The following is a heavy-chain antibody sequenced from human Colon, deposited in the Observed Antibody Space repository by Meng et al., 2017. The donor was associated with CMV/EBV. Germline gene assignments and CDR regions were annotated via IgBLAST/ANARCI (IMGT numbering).Heavy chain of an antibody. V-gene: IGHV3-15*01. CDR2: IKSKIDGGKI. CDR3: TTLLRGF. D-gene: IGHD2-15*01. Sequence: LRLSCAASGFTFTKAAMTWVRQASGKGLEWIGRIKSKIDGGKIDYAAPVRGRFAISRDDSKATVYLQIDTLEIEDTGMYYCTTLLRGFWGQGTLVTVSS. J-gene: IGHJ4*02. CDR1: GFTFTKAA.